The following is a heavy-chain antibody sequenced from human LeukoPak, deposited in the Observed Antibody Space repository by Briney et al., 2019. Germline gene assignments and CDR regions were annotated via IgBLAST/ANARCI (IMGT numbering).Heavy chain of an antibody. V-gene: IGHV1-69*13. CDR2: IIPIFGTA. J-gene: IGHJ6*02. CDR1: GGTFSSYA. D-gene: IGHD2-15*01. Sequence: ASVKVSCKASGGTFSSYAISWVRQAPGQGLEWMGGIIPIFGTANYAQKLQGRVTITADESTSTAYMELSSLRSEDTAVYYCARGCSGGSCHIYYYYYGMDVWGQGTTVTVSS. CDR3: ARGCSGGSCHIYYYYYGMDV.